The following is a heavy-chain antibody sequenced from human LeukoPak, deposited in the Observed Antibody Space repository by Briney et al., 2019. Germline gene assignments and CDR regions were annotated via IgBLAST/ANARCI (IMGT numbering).Heavy chain of an antibody. CDR2: IGGSGGTT. CDR1: GFTFSSYA. CDR3: ARWVPGDIDYGMDV. V-gene: IGHV3-23*01. J-gene: IGHJ6*02. D-gene: IGHD2-15*01. Sequence: PGGSLRLSCAASGFTFSSYAMSWVRQAPGKGLEWVSAIGGSGGTTYYADSVKGRFTISRDNAKNSLYLQMNSLRAEDTAVYYCARWVPGDIDYGMDVWGQGTTVTVSS.